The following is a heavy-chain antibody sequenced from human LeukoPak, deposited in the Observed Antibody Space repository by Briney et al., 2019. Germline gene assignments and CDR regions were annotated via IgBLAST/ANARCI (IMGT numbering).Heavy chain of an antibody. D-gene: IGHD4-23*01. CDR2: IKSKTDGGTT. J-gene: IGHJ4*02. CDR3: TTDKGGWGVFETTVVTHDFDY. Sequence: GGSLRLSCAASGFTFINAWMAWVRQAPGKGLEWVGRIKSKTDGGTTDYAAPVKGRFTISRDDSKNTLYLQMNSLKTEDTAVYYCTTDKGGWGVFETTVVTHDFDYWGQGTLVTVSS. V-gene: IGHV3-15*01. CDR1: GFTFINAW.